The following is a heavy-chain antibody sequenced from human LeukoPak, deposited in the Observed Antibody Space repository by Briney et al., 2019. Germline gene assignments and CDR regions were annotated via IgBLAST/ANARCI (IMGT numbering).Heavy chain of an antibody. D-gene: IGHD4-17*01. J-gene: IGHJ6*04. V-gene: IGHV4-34*01. Sequence: SETLSLTCAVYGGSFSGYYWSWIRQPPGKGLEWIGEINHSGSTNYNPSLKSRVTISVDTSKNQFSLKLSSVTAADTAVYYCARGPVPYYYYGMDVWGKGTTVTVSS. CDR1: GGSFSGYY. CDR3: ARGPVPYYYYGMDV. CDR2: INHSGST.